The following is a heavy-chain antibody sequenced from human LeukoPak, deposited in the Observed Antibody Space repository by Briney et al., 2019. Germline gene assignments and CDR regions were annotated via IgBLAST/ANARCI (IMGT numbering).Heavy chain of an antibody. Sequence: GASVKVSCKASGYTFTSYYMHWVRQAPAQGLEWMGISNPSGGSTSYAQKFQGRVTMTRDTSTSTVYMELSSLRSEDTAVYYCAREGRYCSSTSCYDWFDPWGQGTQVTVSS. CDR2: SNPSGGST. V-gene: IGHV1-46*01. J-gene: IGHJ5*02. D-gene: IGHD2-2*01. CDR1: GYTFTSYY. CDR3: AREGRYCSSTSCYDWFDP.